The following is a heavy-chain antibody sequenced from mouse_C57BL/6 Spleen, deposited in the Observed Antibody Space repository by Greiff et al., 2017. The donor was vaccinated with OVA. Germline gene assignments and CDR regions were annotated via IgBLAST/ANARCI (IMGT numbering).Heavy chain of an antibody. CDR1: GYTFTDYY. J-gene: IGHJ2*01. Sequence: EVQLQQSGPELVKPGASVKISCKASGYTFTDYYMNWVKQSHGKSLEWIGDINPNNGGTSYNQKFKGKATLTVDKSSSTAYMELRSLTSEDSAVYYCAPTTVVHFDYWGQGTTLTVSS. D-gene: IGHD1-1*01. CDR2: INPNNGGT. V-gene: IGHV1-26*01. CDR3: APTTVVHFDY.